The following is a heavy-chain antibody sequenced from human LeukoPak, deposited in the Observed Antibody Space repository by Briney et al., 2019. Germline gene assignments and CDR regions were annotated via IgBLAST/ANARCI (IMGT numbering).Heavy chain of an antibody. Sequence: GGSLRLSCAASGFTFSSYSMNWVRQAPGKGLEWVSSISSSSSYIYYADSVKGRFTISRDNAKNSLYLQMNSLRAEDTAVYYCARGGNIAVAGTRRDYYYYYMDVWGKGTTVTVSS. V-gene: IGHV3-21*01. CDR1: GFTFSSYS. J-gene: IGHJ6*03. CDR3: ARGGNIAVAGTRRDYYYYYMDV. CDR2: ISSSSSYI. D-gene: IGHD6-19*01.